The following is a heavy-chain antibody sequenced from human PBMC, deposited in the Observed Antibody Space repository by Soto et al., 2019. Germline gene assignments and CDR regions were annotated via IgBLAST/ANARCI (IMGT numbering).Heavy chain of an antibody. V-gene: IGHV1-18*01. CDR1: GFTFSSYG. J-gene: IGHJ4*02. Sequence: VQLLESGGGLVQPGGSLRLSCAASGFTFSSYGISWVRQAPGQGLEWMGWISAYNGNTNYAQKLQGRVTMTTDTSTSTAYMELRSLRSDDTAVYYCARDWSRLSGYDSGVWFDYWGQGTLVTVSS. D-gene: IGHD5-12*01. CDR3: ARDWSRLSGYDSGVWFDY. CDR2: ISAYNGNT.